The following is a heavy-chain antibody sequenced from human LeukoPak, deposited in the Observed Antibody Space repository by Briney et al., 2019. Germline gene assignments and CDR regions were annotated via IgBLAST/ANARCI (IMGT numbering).Heavy chain of an antibody. J-gene: IGHJ4*02. V-gene: IGHV1-18*04. CDR1: GYTFTSYG. Sequence: GASVKVSCKASGYTFTSYGISWVRQAPGQGLEWMGWISAYNGNTNYAQKLQGRVTMTTDTSTSTAYMELRSLRPDDTAVYYCARDLEQSAYYYGSGSFFDYWGQGTLVTVSS. D-gene: IGHD3-10*01. CDR3: ARDLEQSAYYYGSGSFFDY. CDR2: ISAYNGNT.